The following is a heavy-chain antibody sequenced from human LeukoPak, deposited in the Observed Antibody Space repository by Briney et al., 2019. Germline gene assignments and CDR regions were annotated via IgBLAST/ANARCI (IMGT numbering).Heavy chain of an antibody. J-gene: IGHJ4*02. Sequence: SGGSLRLSCAASGFTFITYSMNWVRQAPGKGLEWVSSISSTSRYIYYAASMKGRFTISRDNAKNSLYLQMNSLRAEDTAMYYCTRGRVSVGATEVFDYWGQGTLATVSS. CDR3: TRGRVSVGATEVFDY. V-gene: IGHV3-21*01. D-gene: IGHD1-26*01. CDR2: ISSTSRYI. CDR1: GFTFITYS.